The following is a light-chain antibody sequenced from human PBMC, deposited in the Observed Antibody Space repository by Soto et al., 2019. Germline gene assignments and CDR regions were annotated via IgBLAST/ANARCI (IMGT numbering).Light chain of an antibody. J-gene: IGLJ1*01. V-gene: IGLV2-11*01. CDR1: SSDVGGYNY. Sequence: QSALTQPRSVSGSPGQSVTISCTGTSSDVGGYNYVSWYQQHPGKAPKFMIYDVSKRPSGVPDRFSGSKSGNTASLTISGLQAEDEADYYCCSYAGSCKGYVFGTGTKLTVL. CDR2: DVS. CDR3: CSYAGSCKGYV.